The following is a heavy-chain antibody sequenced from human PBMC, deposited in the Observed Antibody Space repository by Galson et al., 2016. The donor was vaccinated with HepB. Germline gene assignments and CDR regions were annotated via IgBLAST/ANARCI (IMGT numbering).Heavy chain of an antibody. CDR1: GFLYRNYA. J-gene: IGHJ4*02. V-gene: IGHV3-23*01. Sequence: SLRLSCAAAGFLYRNYAMSWVRQAPGKGLEWISVISGSGQTTFYAESVKCRISVSRDNSQNTLDLQMNSLRAEDTAVYYCVKVFDYLICWIDQWGQGTLVTVSS. CDR3: VKVFDYLICWIDQ. D-gene: IGHD5-12*01. CDR2: ISGSGQTT.